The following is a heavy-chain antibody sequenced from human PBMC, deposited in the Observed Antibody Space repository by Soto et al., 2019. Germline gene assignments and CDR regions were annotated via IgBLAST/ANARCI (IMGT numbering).Heavy chain of an antibody. D-gene: IGHD3-3*01. CDR1: GFTFSSYS. CDR2: ISSSSSTI. Sequence: EVQLVESGGGLVQPGGSLRLSCAASGFTFSSYSMNWVRQAPGKGLEWVSYISSSSSTIYYADSVKGRFTISRDNAKNSLYLQMNRLSDEDTAVYYCESDTIFGVVIMPYYMDLWGKGTTVTVSS. V-gene: IGHV3-48*02. CDR3: ESDTIFGVVIMPYYMDL. J-gene: IGHJ6*03.